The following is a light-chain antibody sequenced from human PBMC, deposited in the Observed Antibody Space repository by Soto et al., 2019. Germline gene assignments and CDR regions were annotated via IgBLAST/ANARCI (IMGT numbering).Light chain of an antibody. Sequence: DIQMTQSPSTLYGSVGHRVTITCRASQTISSWLAWYQQKPGKAPKLLIYKASTLKSGVPSRFSGSGSGTEFTLTISSLQPDDFATYYCQHYNSYSEAVGQVTKVEIK. CDR3: QHYNSYSEA. CDR2: KAS. J-gene: IGKJ1*01. V-gene: IGKV1-5*03. CDR1: QTISSW.